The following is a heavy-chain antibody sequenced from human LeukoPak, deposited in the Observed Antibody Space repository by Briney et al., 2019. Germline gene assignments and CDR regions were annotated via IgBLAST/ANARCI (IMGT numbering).Heavy chain of an antibody. D-gene: IGHD6-13*01. CDR2: IQPDGTEK. CDR3: ARDNWSGIGFYFDY. CDR1: GFTFRSKW. J-gene: IGHJ4*02. V-gene: IGHV3-7*01. Sequence: GGSLRLSCAASGFTFRSKWMSWVRQAPGKGLEWVGNIQPDGTEKYYVDSVKGRFTISRDNAKNSLYLQMNSLRAEDTAVYYCARDNWSGIGFYFDYWGQGTLVTVSS.